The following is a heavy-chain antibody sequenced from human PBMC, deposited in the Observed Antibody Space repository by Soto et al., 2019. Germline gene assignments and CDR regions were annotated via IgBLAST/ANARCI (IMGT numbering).Heavy chain of an antibody. CDR3: AKDGIRKDDY. J-gene: IGHJ4*02. CDR2: ISDSGSRT. Sequence: HPGGSLRLSCSASGFSISDYAMSWVRQPPGKGLEWVSSISDSGSRTFYADSVKGRFAISRDTSKNTVYMQMNNLRAEDTALYYCAKDGIRKDDYWGQGTVVTVSS. V-gene: IGHV3-23*01. CDR1: GFSISDYA.